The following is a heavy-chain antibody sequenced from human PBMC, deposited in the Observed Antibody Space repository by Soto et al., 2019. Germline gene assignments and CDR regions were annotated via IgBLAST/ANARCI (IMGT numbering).Heavy chain of an antibody. CDR3: ARNLYSSDGMDA. D-gene: IGHD6-19*01. J-gene: IGHJ6*02. V-gene: IGHV3-64*01. CDR1: GFTFSSYA. Sequence: EVQLVESGGGLVQPGGSLRLSCAASGFTFSSYAMHWVRQAPGKGLEYVSAISSNGGSTYYANSVKGRITISRDNSKKTTSLQMGSLRAEDMAVYYCARNLYSSDGMDAWGQGTTVTVCS. CDR2: ISSNGGST.